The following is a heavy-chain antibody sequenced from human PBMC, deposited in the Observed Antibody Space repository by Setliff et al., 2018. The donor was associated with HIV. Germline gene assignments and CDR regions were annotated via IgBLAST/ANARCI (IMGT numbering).Heavy chain of an antibody. J-gene: IGHJ4*02. CDR2: LNAGNGDT. CDR1: GYTFTSYA. D-gene: IGHD3-22*01. CDR3: ARAQTYYSDSSGYYSQY. Sequence: ASVKVSCKASGYTFTSYALHWVPQAPGQRLEWMGWLNAGNGDTKYSQNFQDRVAITRDTSASTAYMELSSLRSEDTAVYYCARAQTYYSDSSGYYSQYWGQGTLVTVSS. V-gene: IGHV1-3*01.